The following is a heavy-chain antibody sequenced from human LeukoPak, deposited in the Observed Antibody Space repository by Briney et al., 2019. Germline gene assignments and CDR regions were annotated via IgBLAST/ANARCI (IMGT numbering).Heavy chain of an antibody. J-gene: IGHJ4*02. CDR1: GGSISSYY. D-gene: IGHD3-22*01. CDR2: IYYSGST. Sequence: PSETLSLTCTVSGGSISSYYWSWIRQPPGKGPEWIGYIYYSGSTNYNPSLKSRVTISVDTSKNQFSLKLSSVTAADTAVYYCARNEPDSSGYYYALDYWGQGTLVTVSS. CDR3: ARNEPDSSGYYYALDY. V-gene: IGHV4-59*01.